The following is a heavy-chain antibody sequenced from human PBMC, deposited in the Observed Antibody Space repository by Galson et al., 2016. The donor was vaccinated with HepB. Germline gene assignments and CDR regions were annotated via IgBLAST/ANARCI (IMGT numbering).Heavy chain of an antibody. CDR2: IYSGGGT. D-gene: IGHD3-3*01. V-gene: IGHV3-53*01. CDR3: VRGVYGFSYFDP. J-gene: IGHJ4*02. CDR1: GLTVSDNY. Sequence: SLRLSCAASGLTVSDNYMSWVRQPPGKGLEWVSVIYSGGGTHYADSVRGRFTTSRDNSKNTLYLQMNNLRDDDTAVYYCVRGVYGFSYFDPWGQGTLVTVS.